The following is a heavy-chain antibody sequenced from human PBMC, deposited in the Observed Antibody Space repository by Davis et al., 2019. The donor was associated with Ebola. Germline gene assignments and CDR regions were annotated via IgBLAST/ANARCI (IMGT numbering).Heavy chain of an antibody. CDR1: GGSISSYY. CDR3: ARVRSSPRYYYYYMDV. V-gene: IGHV4-59*01. Sequence: MPSESLSLTCTVSGGSISSYYWSWIRPPPGKRLEWIGYTYYSGIPNYNTSLKSRFTIPVDPSKNQFSLKLSSVTAADTAVYYCARVRSSPRYYYYYMDVWGKGTTVTVSS. J-gene: IGHJ6*03. D-gene: IGHD2-2*01. CDR2: TYYSGIP.